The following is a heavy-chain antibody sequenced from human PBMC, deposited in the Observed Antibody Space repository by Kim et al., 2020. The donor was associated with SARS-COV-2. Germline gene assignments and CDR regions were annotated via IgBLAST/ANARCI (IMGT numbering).Heavy chain of an antibody. D-gene: IGHD3-22*01. V-gene: IGHV3-21*01. J-gene: IGHJ3*02. CDR2: ISSSSSYI. CDR3: ARGVTLITMIVVANASPGAFDI. CDR1: GFTFSSYS. Sequence: GGSLRLSCAASGFTFSSYSMNWVRQAPGKGLEWVSSISSSSSYIYYADSVKGRFTISRDNAKNSLYLQMNSLRAEDTAVYYCARGVTLITMIVVANASPGAFDIWGQGTMVTVSS.